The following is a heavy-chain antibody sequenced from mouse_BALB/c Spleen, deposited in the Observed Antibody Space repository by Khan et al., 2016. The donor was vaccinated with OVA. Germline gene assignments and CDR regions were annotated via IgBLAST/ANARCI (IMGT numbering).Heavy chain of an antibody. CDR2: ILPGSGRN. CDR3: ARGNYYGSSSWFGY. CDR1: GYTFSSYW. V-gene: IGHV1-9*01. J-gene: IGHJ3*01. D-gene: IGHD1-1*01. Sequence: QVRLQQSGAELMKPGASVKISCKATGYTFSSYWIEWVKQRPGHGLEWIGEILPGSGRNNYNEKFKGKATFTADTSSNTAYMQLSSLTSEDSAGYYCARGNYYGSSSWFGYWGQGTLVTVSA.